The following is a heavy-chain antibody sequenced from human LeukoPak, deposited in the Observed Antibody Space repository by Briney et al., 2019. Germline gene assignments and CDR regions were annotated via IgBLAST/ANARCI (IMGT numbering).Heavy chain of an antibody. J-gene: IGHJ4*02. Sequence: GGSLRLSCAASGFTFSSYEMNWVRQAPGKGLEWVSYISSSGSTIYYADSVKGRFTISRDNSKNTLYLQMNSLRAEDTAVYYCARADYGYYFDYWGQGTLVTVSS. CDR2: ISSSGSTI. CDR1: GFTFSSYE. CDR3: ARADYGYYFDY. V-gene: IGHV3-48*03. D-gene: IGHD4-17*01.